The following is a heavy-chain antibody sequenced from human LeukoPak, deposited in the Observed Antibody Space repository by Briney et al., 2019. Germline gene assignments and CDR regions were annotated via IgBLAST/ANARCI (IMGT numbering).Heavy chain of an antibody. CDR2: MNPNSGNT. J-gene: IGHJ5*02. CDR1: GYTFTSYD. D-gene: IGHD3-16*01. Sequence: GASVKVSCKASGYTFTSYDINWVRQATGQGLEWMGWMNPNSGNTGYPQKFQGRVTMTRNTSISTAYMELSSLRSEDTAVYYCARAFRGVMGMNNWFDPWGQGTLVTVSS. CDR3: ARAFRGVMGMNNWFDP. V-gene: IGHV1-8*01.